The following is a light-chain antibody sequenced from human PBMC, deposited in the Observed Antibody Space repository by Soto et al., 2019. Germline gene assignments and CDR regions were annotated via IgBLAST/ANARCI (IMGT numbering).Light chain of an antibody. CDR3: AAWDDSVNGVV. CDR2: SNS. CDR1: GSNIGRNS. J-gene: IGLJ2*01. V-gene: IGLV1-44*01. Sequence: QPVLTQPPSASGTPGQRVNISCSGGGSNIGRNSVSWYQQVAGTAPRFLIYSNSQRPSGVPDRFSGSRSGTSASLAISGLQSEDEADYYCAAWDDSVNGVVIGGGTKLTVL.